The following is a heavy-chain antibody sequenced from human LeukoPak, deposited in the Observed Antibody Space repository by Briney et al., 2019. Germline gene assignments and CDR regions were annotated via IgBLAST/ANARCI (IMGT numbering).Heavy chain of an antibody. CDR1: GFTFSGSA. CDR3: TRAPITMIVPDY. D-gene: IGHD3-22*01. J-gene: IGHJ4*02. V-gene: IGHV3-73*01. Sequence: GGSLRLSYAASGFTFSGSAMHWVRQASGKGLEWVGRIRSKANSYATAYAASVKGRFTISRDDSKNTAYLQMNSLKTEDTAVYYCTRAPITMIVPDYWGQGTLVTVSS. CDR2: IRSKANSYAT.